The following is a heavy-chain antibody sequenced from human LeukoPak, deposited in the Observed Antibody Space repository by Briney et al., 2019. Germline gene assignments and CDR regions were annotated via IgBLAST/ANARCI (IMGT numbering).Heavy chain of an antibody. CDR2: TYYRSKWYY. Sequence: SQTLSLTCAISGDSVSSNTGGWNWIRQSPSRGLEWRGRTYYRSKWYYDYAVSVKSRITINPDTSKNQFSLQLSSVTPEDTAVYYCARGGLVASIRGYFYYWAQGTLVTVSS. CDR3: ARGGLVASIRGYFYY. J-gene: IGHJ4*02. D-gene: IGHD5-12*01. V-gene: IGHV6-1*01. CDR1: GDSVSSNTGG.